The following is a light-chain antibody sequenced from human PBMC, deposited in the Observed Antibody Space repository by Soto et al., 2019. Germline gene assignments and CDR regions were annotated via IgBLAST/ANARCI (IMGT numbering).Light chain of an antibody. CDR2: QTS. V-gene: IGKV3-11*01. J-gene: IGKJ1*01. CDR3: NQRQSWPRT. CDR1: QYINTR. Sequence: EIVLTRSPATRSSFPGYRVTVYCRDSQYINTRLAWYQHRPGQAPRLLIYQTSIRAAGIPARFSASGTGTDFTLTISDVQTEDFAVYYCNQRQSWPRTFGQGTKVDIK.